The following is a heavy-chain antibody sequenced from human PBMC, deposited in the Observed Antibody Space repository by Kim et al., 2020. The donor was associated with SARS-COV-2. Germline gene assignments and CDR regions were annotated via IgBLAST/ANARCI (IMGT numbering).Heavy chain of an antibody. CDR1: GFTFSSYW. J-gene: IGHJ6*02. CDR2: INSDGSST. V-gene: IGHV3-74*01. CDR3: ARVLSGSYEGHYYGMDV. Sequence: GGSLRLSCAASGFTFSSYWMHWVRQAPGKGLVWVSRINSDGSSTSYADSVKGRFTISRDNAKNTLYLQMNSLRAEDTAVYYCARVLSGSYEGHYYGMDVWGQGTTVTVSS. D-gene: IGHD1-26*01.